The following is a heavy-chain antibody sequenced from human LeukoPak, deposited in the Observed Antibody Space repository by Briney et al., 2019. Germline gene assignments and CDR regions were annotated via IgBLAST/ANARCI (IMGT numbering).Heavy chain of an antibody. CDR1: GVSFSGYY. D-gene: IGHD6-13*01. CDR2: INHSGST. Sequence: SETLSLTCAVYGVSFSGYYWSWIRQPPGKGLEWIGEINHSGSTIYNPSLKSQVTISVDTSKNQFSPKLSYVIAADTAVYFCARGQLQKAAGIGQQYYYYGWDVWGKGTTVTVSS. J-gene: IGHJ6*04. V-gene: IGHV4-34*01. CDR3: ARGQLQKAAGIGQQYYYYGWDV.